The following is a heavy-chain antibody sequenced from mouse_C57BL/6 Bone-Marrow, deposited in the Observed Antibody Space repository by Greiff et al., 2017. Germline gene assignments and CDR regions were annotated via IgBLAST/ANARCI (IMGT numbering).Heavy chain of an antibody. CDR3: ARWLLSGYFDV. Sequence: EVQLQQSGPELVKPGASVKISCKASGYTFTDYYMNWVKQSHGKSLEWIGDINPNNGGTSYKQKFKGKATLTVDKSSSTAYMELRSLTSEDSAVYYCARWLLSGYFDVWGTGTTVTVSS. CDR2: INPNNGGT. V-gene: IGHV1-26*01. D-gene: IGHD2-3*01. CDR1: GYTFTDYY. J-gene: IGHJ1*03.